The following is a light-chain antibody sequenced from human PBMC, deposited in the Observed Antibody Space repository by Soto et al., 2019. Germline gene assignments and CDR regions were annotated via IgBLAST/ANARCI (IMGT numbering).Light chain of an antibody. CDR1: QDISNY. V-gene: IGKV1-33*01. CDR2: DAS. J-gene: IGKJ1*01. CDR3: LQHNTYPRT. Sequence: DIQMTQSPSSLSASVGDRVTITCQASQDISNYLNWYQQKPGKAPKLLIYDASNLETGVPSRFSGSGSGTDFTFTISTLQPEDIATYYCLQHNTYPRTFGQGTKVDI.